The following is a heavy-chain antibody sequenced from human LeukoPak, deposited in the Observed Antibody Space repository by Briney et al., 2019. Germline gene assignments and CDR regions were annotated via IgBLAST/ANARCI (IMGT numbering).Heavy chain of an antibody. J-gene: IGHJ4*02. CDR2: ISGSGGST. D-gene: IGHD6-13*01. Sequence: PGGTLRLSCAASGFTFSSYAMSWVRQAPGKGLEWVSAISGSGGSTYYADSVKGRFTISRDNSKNTLYLQMNSLRAEDTAVYYCAKGFSRFSYFDYWGQGTLVTVSS. CDR1: GFTFSSYA. CDR3: AKGFSRFSYFDY. V-gene: IGHV3-23*01.